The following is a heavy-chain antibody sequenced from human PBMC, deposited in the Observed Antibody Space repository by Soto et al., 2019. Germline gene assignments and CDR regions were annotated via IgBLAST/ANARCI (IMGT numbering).Heavy chain of an antibody. CDR3: ASWGGSGGSCYWCPFDF. D-gene: IGHD2-15*01. J-gene: IGHJ4*02. V-gene: IGHV3-30-3*01. CDR2: ISLDGSNK. Sequence: QVHLAESGGGVIQSRRSLRLSCVASGFTFSSPAVHWVRPAPGKGLEWVAVISLDGSNKHYADSVQGRFTISRDNSKDTLYLQMNSLSAEDTAVYSCASWGGSGGSCYWCPFDFWGQGTLVTVSS. CDR1: GFTFSSPA.